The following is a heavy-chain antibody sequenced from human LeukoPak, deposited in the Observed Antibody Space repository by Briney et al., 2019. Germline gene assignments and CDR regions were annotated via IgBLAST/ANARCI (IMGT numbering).Heavy chain of an antibody. CDR2: IRYDGSNK. J-gene: IGHJ4*02. CDR1: GFTFSSYG. CDR3: AKARAHHLLLGDY. D-gene: IGHD2/OR15-2a*01. V-gene: IGHV3-30*02. Sequence: PGGSLRLSCAASGFTFSSYGMHWVRQAPGKGLEWVAFIRYDGSNKYYADSVKGRFTISRDNSKNTLYLQMNSLRAEDTAVYYCAKARAHHLLLGDYWGQGTLVTVSS.